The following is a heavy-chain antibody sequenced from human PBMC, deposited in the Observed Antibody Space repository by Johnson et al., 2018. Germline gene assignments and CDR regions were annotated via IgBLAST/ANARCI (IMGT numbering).Heavy chain of an antibody. J-gene: IGHJ3*02. D-gene: IGHD3-16*01. Sequence: VQLVESGGGLVQPGRSLRLSCAASGFTFDDYAMDWVRQVPGKGLEWVSGISWNSGSIGYADVVKGRFTLSSDNAKNSLFLQMNSLRAEDTALYYCAKCYDYALLGAFDIWGQGTMVTVSS. CDR3: AKCYDYALLGAFDI. CDR2: ISWNSGSI. CDR1: GFTFDDYA. V-gene: IGHV3-9*01.